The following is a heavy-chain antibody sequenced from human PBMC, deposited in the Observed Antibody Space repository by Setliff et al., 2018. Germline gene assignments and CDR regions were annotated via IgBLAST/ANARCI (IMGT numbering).Heavy chain of an antibody. D-gene: IGHD6-13*01. CDR1: GDTFSTYT. CDR3: ARGGVAAAGKKGVFEH. Sequence: ASVKVSCKASGDTFSTYTLSWVRQAPGQGLEWMGTINTGGGSASIVDQFQGRVTMTRDTSTSTVYMEFNSLRSDDTAVYYCARGGVAAAGKKGVFEHWGQGTLVTVSS. J-gene: IGHJ4*02. CDR2: INTGGGSA. V-gene: IGHV1-46*01.